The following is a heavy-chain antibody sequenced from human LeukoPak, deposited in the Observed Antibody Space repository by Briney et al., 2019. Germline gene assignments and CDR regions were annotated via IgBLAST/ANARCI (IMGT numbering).Heavy chain of an antibody. J-gene: IGHJ5*02. CDR1: GYSISRGYY. D-gene: IGHD1-26*01. V-gene: IGHV4-38-2*02. Sequence: PSETLSLTCTVSGYSISRGYYWGWIRQPPGKGLEWIGTISHSGSTYYNPSLKSRVIISLDTSKNQFSLTLSSVTAADTAVYYWARPPGSGIYYVDAWGQGILVTVSS. CDR3: ARPPGSGIYYVDA. CDR2: ISHSGST.